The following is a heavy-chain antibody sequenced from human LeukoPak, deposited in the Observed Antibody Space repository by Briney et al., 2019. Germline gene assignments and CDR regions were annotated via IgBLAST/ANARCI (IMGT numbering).Heavy chain of an antibody. CDR1: GGSISSYY. CDR2: IYTSGST. Sequence: SETLSLTCTVSGGSISSYYWSWIRQPAGKGLEWIGRIYTSGSTNYNPSLKSRVTISVDTSKNQFSLKLSSVTAADTAVYYCAAGHYYYDSSGYYYWGQGTLVTVSS. J-gene: IGHJ4*02. D-gene: IGHD3-22*01. V-gene: IGHV4-4*07. CDR3: AAGHYYYDSSGYYY.